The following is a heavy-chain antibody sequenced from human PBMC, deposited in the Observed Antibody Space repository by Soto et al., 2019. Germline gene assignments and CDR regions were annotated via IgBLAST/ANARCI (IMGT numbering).Heavy chain of an antibody. V-gene: IGHV3-23*04. CDR2: ISGSDGKT. Sequence: EVRLAESGGGLVQPGGSLRLSCTTSGFSFASYDMTWVRQAPGKGLEWVSTISGSDGKTYYADSVKGRFAISRDTSRNTIYRHKHRLIDDDTAIDACAKWSPLDYWGQGTRVTVSS. D-gene: IGHD3-3*01. CDR1: GFSFASYD. J-gene: IGHJ4*02. CDR3: AKWSPLDY.